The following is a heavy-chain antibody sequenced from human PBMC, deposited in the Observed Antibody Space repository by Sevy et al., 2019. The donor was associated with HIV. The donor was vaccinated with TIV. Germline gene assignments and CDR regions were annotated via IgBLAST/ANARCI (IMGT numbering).Heavy chain of an antibody. J-gene: IGHJ4*02. D-gene: IGHD7-27*01. CDR3: ARDQLGSIDY. CDR2: VSSDGSEI. V-gene: IGHV3-30-3*01. CDR1: GFTFSTYA. Sequence: GESLKISCAVSGFTFSTYAMHWVRQAPGKGLECVAIVSSDGSEINYAESVKGRFTISRDNSRNTLYLQMNSLRTEYTDLYYCARDQLGSIDYWGQGTLVTVSS.